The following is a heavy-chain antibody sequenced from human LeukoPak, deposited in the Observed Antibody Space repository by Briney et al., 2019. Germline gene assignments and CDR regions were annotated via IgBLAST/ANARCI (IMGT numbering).Heavy chain of an antibody. V-gene: IGHV3-21*01. CDR3: ATPANDYGDRNWYFDL. D-gene: IGHD4-17*01. CDR2: VSSSEDYI. J-gene: IGHJ2*01. CDR1: GLTFSRYS. Sequence: GGSLRLSCAASGLTFSRYSMHWVRQAPGKGLEWVSSVSSSEDYIYYADSVKGRFTISRDNAENSLYLQMNSLKAEDTAVYYCATPANDYGDRNWYFDLWGRGTLVTATS.